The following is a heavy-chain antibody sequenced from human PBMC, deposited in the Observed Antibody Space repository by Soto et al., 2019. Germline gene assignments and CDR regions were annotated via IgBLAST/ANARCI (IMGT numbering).Heavy chain of an antibody. CDR1: GFTFSTYS. J-gene: IGHJ5*02. CDR3: ARDNGMAGSFDP. Sequence: EMQLVESGGGLVKRGGSLRLSCAASGFTFSTYSMNWARQAPGNGLEWIAYISIGSTTIFYADSVKGRFTISRDNAKSSLYLQMNSLRDEDTAVYYCARDNGMAGSFDPWGQGTLVTVSS. D-gene: IGHD2-8*01. CDR2: ISIGSTTI. V-gene: IGHV3-48*02.